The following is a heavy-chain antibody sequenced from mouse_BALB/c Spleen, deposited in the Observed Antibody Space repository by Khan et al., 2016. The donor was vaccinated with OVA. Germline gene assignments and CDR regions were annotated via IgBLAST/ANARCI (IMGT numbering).Heavy chain of an antibody. Sequence: QVRLQQSGAELAKPGASVKMSCTASGYTFTSYWMHWIKQRPGQGLEWIGYINPTSGYTDYNQKFKDKATLTADKSSSTAYMQLSSLTSDDSAVYYCARDRIDYWGHGTALTVSS. V-gene: IGHV1-7*01. CDR1: GYTFTSYW. CDR3: ARDRIDY. CDR2: INPTSGYT. J-gene: IGHJ2*01.